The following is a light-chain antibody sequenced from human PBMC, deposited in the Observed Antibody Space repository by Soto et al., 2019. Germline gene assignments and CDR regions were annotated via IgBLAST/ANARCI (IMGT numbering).Light chain of an antibody. Sequence: DIVMTQSPLSLPVTPGEPASISCRSSQSLRHSNGYNYLDWYLQKPGQSPQLLIYLGSNLASGVPDRFSGSGSGTDFKLKISRVEAEDVGVYYCMQALQTPRTFGQGTQVEIK. V-gene: IGKV2-28*01. CDR2: LGS. J-gene: IGKJ1*01. CDR1: QSLRHSNGYNY. CDR3: MQALQTPRT.